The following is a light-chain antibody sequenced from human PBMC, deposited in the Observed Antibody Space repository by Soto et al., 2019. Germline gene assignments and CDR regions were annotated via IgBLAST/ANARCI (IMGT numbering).Light chain of an antibody. CDR1: SSDVGGYNY. CDR3: CSYAGNYTLV. CDR2: NVS. J-gene: IGLJ2*01. Sequence: QSALTQPRSVSGSPGQSVTISFTGTSSDVGGYNYVSWYQQHPGKAPKLIIYNVSKRPSGVPDRFSGSKSGNTASLTISGLQAEDEADYYCCSYAGNYTLVFGGGTKVTVL. V-gene: IGLV2-11*01.